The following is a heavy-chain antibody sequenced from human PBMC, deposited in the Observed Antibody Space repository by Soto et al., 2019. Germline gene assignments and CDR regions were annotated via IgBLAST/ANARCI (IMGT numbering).Heavy chain of an antibody. CDR3: ARNLGGYDLYGPDT. D-gene: IGHD5-12*01. J-gene: IGHJ5*02. V-gene: IGHV1-2*02. CDR2: INLNSGDT. Sequence: ASVKVSCKTSGDTFTDSSMHWVRQAPGQGLEWMGWINLNSGDTNYAEKFRGRVTMTRDTSIITAYMELTRLKSDDTAVYYCARNLGGYDLYGPDTWGQGTLVTVSS. CDR1: GDTFTDSS.